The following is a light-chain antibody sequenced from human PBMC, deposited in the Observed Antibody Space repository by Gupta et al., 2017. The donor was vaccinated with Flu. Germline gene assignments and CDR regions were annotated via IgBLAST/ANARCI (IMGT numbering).Light chain of an antibody. CDR1: SRVTIGTYR. Sequence: QAVPTQPSSLPASLAASARPPCTLHSRVTIGTYRIYWYQQKPGSPPHYLLRYKSDSDKHQGSGVPSRFSGSKDASTNAGILLISGLQSEDEADYYCTIWHSSTRVFGGGTKLTVL. CDR3: TIWHSSTRV. J-gene: IGLJ3*02. V-gene: IGLV5-45*03. CDR2: YKSDSDK.